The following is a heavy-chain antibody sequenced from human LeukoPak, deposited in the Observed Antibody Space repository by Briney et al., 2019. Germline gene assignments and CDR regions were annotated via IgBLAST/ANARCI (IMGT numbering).Heavy chain of an antibody. CDR2: IYYSGST. J-gene: IGHJ4*02. CDR3: AGDSYGVDY. D-gene: IGHD5-18*01. V-gene: IGHV4-38-2*02. Sequence: ETLSLTCTVSGYSISSGYYWGWIRQPPGKGLEWIGYIYYSGSTNYSPSLKSRVTISVDTSKNQFSLKLSSVTAADTAVYYCAGDSYGVDYWGQGTLVTVSS. CDR1: GYSISSGYY.